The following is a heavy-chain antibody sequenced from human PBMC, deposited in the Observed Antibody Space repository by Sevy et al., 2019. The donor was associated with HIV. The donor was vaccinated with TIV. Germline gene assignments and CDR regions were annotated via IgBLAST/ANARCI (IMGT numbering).Heavy chain of an antibody. Sequence: GGSLRLSCAASGFTFSNAWMSWVRQAPGKGLEWVGRIKSKTDGGTTDYAAPVKSRFTISREDSKKTLYLQMNSLKTEDTAVYYCTTSGYDYGWFDPWGQGTLVTVSS. D-gene: IGHD5-12*01. CDR3: TTSGYDYGWFDP. CDR1: GFTFSNAW. CDR2: IKSKTDGGTT. J-gene: IGHJ5*02. V-gene: IGHV3-15*01.